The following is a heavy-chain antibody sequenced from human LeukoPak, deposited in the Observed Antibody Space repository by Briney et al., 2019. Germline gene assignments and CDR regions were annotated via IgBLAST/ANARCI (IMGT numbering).Heavy chain of an antibody. CDR1: GFTFRDYT. CDR3: ARDTPNDFGSAMGRGYFEF. J-gene: IGHJ4*02. Sequence: GRSLRLSCAASGFTFRDYTMHWVRQAPGKRLEWVAEIPYDGSNKFFADSVKGRFTISRDNSKNTLYLQMNSLRDEDTAVYYCARDTPNDFGSAMGRGYFEFWGQGTLVTVSS. D-gene: IGHD3-10*01. CDR2: IPYDGSNK. V-gene: IGHV3-30-3*01.